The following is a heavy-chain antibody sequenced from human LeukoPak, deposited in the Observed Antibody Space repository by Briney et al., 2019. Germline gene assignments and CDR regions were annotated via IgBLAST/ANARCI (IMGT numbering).Heavy chain of an antibody. CDR2: INGSGGST. Sequence: PGGSLRLSCAASGFTFNSYAMSWVRQAPGKGLEWVSGINGSGGSTYYADSVKGRFAISRDNSKNTLYLQMNSLRAGDTAVYYCAREGQGGGSFDYWGQGTLVTVSS. V-gene: IGHV3-23*01. CDR3: AREGQGGGSFDY. D-gene: IGHD2-15*01. J-gene: IGHJ4*02. CDR1: GFTFNSYA.